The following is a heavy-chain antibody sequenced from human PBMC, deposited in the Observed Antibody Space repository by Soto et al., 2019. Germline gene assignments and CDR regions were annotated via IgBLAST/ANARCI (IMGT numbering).Heavy chain of an antibody. CDR2: ISSNGVGT. J-gene: IGHJ6*03. V-gene: IGHV3-64*01. D-gene: IGHD6-6*01. CDR1: GFTLSGYA. Sequence: EVQLAESGGGLAQPGGSLRLSCAASGFTLSGYAMDWVRQAPGKGLEYVSGISSNGVGTYYANSVQGRFTISRDNSKNRVYLQMGSLRPEDMAVYYCARRARPDFYYMDVWGKGTTVTDSS. CDR3: ARRARPDFYYMDV.